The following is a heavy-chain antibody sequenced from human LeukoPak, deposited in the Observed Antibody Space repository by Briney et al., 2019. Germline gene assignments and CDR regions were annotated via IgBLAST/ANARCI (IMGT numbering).Heavy chain of an antibody. J-gene: IGHJ4*02. CDR3: ARDDYYDSSGYSSFDY. Sequence: PGGSLRLSCAASGFTFSNYSMNWVRQAPGKGLEWVSSISSRSSYIYCADSVKGRFTISRDNAKNSLYLQMNSLRAEDTAVYYCARDDYYDSSGYSSFDYWGQGTLVTVSS. V-gene: IGHV3-21*04. CDR1: GFTFSNYS. D-gene: IGHD3-22*01. CDR2: ISSRSSYI.